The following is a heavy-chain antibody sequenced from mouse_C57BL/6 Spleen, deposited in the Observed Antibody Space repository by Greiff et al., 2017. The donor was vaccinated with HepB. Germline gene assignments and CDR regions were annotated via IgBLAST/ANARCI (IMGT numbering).Heavy chain of an antibody. CDR1: GYTFTSYW. J-gene: IGHJ4*01. CDR3: APYYVYAMDY. Sequence: QVQLQHPGAELVRPGTSVKLSCKASGYTFTSYWMHWVKQRPGQGLEWIGVIDPSDSYTNYNQKFKGKATLTVDTSSSTAYMQLSSLTSEDSAVYYCAPYYVYAMDYWGQGTSVTVSS. CDR2: IDPSDSYT. V-gene: IGHV1-59*01. D-gene: IGHD1-1*01.